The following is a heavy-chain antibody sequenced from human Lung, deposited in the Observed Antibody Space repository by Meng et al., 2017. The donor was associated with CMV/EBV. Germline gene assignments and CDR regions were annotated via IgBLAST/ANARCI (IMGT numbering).Heavy chain of an antibody. CDR2: ITGSGVRT. Sequence: SXSGSGFTFSSYAMSWVRQAPGTGLEWVSAITGSGVRTYYADSVKGRFTISRDNSKNTVYLQMDSLRAEDTAVYYCAKRPLWGPWQHLVGGDYWGQGXLVTVSS. V-gene: IGHV3-23*01. D-gene: IGHD6-13*01. CDR1: GFTFSSYA. J-gene: IGHJ4*02. CDR3: AKRPLWGPWQHLVGGDY.